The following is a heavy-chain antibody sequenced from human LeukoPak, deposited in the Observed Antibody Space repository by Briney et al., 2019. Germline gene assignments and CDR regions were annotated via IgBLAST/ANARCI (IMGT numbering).Heavy chain of an antibody. CDR2: IYYSGST. J-gene: IGHJ4*02. CDR1: GGSISSYY. Sequence: SETLSLTCTLSGGSISSYYWSWTRQPPGKGLEWVGYIYYSGSTNYNPSLKRRATISVDTYKHQFSLKLTSVTAADTAVYYCARGSSSWYRFAYFDYWGQGTLVTVSS. V-gene: IGHV4-59*08. D-gene: IGHD6-13*01. CDR3: ARGSSSWYRFAYFDY.